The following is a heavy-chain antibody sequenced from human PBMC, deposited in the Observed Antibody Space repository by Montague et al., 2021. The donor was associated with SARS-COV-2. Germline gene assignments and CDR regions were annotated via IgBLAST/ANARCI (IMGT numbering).Heavy chain of an antibody. CDR2: ISTRSTYT. CDR1: GFTFSDCY. J-gene: IGHJ6*02. D-gene: IGHD3-10*01. CDR3: ASLTMVRGAPGYGMDV. Sequence: SLRLSCAASGFTFSDCYMTWIRQAPGKGLEWLSYISTRSTYTNYADSVKGRFTISRDDAKNSLYLQMNSLRAEDTAVYYCASLTMVRGAPGYGMDVWGQGTTVTVSS. V-gene: IGHV3-11*03.